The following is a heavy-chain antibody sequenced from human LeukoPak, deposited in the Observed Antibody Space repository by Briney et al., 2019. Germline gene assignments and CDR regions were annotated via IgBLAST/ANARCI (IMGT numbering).Heavy chain of an antibody. CDR1: GGSISSSSYY. CDR2: IYYSGST. CDR3: ARGRLNDYGDRFFDY. J-gene: IGHJ4*02. Sequence: SETLSLTCTVSGGSISSSSYYWGWIRQPPGKGLEWIGSIYYSGSTYYNPSLKSRVTISVDTSKNQFSLKLSSVTAADTAVYYCARGRLNDYGDRFFDYWGQGTLVTVSS. V-gene: IGHV4-39*01. D-gene: IGHD4-17*01.